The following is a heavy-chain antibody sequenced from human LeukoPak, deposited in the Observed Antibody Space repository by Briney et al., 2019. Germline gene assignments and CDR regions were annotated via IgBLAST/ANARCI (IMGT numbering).Heavy chain of an antibody. CDR1: GDSISSSTYY. CDR2: VYYSGTT. Sequence: SETLSLTCSVSGDSISSSTYYWAWIRQPPGKGLEWIGSVYYSGTTYHNPSLMSRVTTSVDTSKNQFSLRLSSVTAADTAVYYCARGYHDFWSGYYYNSYFDYCGQGALVTVSS. CDR3: ARGYHDFWSGYYYNSYFDY. J-gene: IGHJ4*02. D-gene: IGHD3-3*01. V-gene: IGHV4-39*01.